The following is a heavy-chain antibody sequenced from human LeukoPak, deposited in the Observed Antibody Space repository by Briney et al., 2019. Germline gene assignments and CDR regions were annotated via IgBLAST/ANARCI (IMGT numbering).Heavy chain of an antibody. V-gene: IGHV3-30*19. Sequence: GGSLRLSCAASGFTFSSYGMHWVRQAPGKGLEWVAVISYDGSSKYYADSVRGRFTISRDNSKNTLYLQMNSLRPEDTAVYYCARGGHVLRYFDCGDYWGQGTLVSVSS. J-gene: IGHJ4*02. D-gene: IGHD3-9*01. CDR2: ISYDGSSK. CDR3: ARGGHVLRYFDCGDY. CDR1: GFTFSSYG.